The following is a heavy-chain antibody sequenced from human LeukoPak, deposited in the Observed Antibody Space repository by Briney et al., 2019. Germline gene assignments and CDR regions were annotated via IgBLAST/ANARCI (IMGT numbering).Heavy chain of an antibody. V-gene: IGHV3-7*01. CDR3: AELGITMIGGV. CDR2: IKKDGSEK. CDR1: GFTFSDSW. J-gene: IGHJ6*04. Sequence: PGGSLRLSCIASGFTFSDSWMSWLRQAPGKGLEYVANIKKDGSEKHYVDSVRGRFTISRDNAKNSLYLQMNSLRAEDTAVYYCAELGITMIGGVWGKGTTVTISS. D-gene: IGHD3-10*02.